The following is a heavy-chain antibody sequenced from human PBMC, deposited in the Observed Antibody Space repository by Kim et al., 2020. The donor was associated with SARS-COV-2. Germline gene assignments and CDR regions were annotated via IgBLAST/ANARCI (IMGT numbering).Heavy chain of an antibody. V-gene: IGHV1-3*01. CDR2: ITADTDET. J-gene: IGHJ4*02. CDR3: ARNPPYTVTLDS. CDR1: GYNFITYA. Sequence: ASVKVSCKASGYNFITYAMHWVRQAPGQRFEWMGWITADTDETTYSQRLQGRIAITRDTSANTAYMELSGLTSEDTAVYYCARNPPYTVTLDSWGQGTLAT. D-gene: IGHD4-17*01.